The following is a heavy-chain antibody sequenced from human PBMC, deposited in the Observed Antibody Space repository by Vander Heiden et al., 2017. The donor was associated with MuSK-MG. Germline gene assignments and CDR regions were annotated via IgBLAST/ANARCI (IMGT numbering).Heavy chain of an antibody. CDR2: IYYSGST. Sequence: QPQLQESGPGLVKPSETLSLTCTVPGGSISSRSSYWGWIRQPPGKGLEGIGSIYYSGSTDNNPAFKSRVTISVDTSKKKCSLKVRSVTAADTAVYYFARHAHRGGDSRRWGHGTMVTVSS. CDR1: GGSISSRSSY. V-gene: IGHV4-39*01. J-gene: IGHJ4*01. CDR3: ARHAHRGGDSRR. D-gene: IGHD3-22*01.